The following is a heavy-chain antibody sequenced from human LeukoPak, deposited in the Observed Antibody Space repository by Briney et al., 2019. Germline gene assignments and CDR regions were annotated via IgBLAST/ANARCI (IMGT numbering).Heavy chain of an antibody. CDR1: GFTFNTYN. V-gene: IGHV3-53*01. CDR2: IYSGGST. CDR3: AREKADDSSGYSAFDI. Sequence: GGSLRLSCAASGFTFNTYNMSWVRQAPGKGLEWVSVIYSGGSTYYADSVKGRFTISRDNSKNTLYLQMNSLRAEDTAVYYCAREKADDSSGYSAFDIWGQGTMVTVSS. D-gene: IGHD3-22*01. J-gene: IGHJ3*02.